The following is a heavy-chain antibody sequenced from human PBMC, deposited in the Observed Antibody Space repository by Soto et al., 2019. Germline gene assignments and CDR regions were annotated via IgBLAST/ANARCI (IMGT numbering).Heavy chain of an antibody. V-gene: IGHV3-30*18. J-gene: IGHJ6*02. D-gene: IGHD6-6*01. CDR2: ISYDGSNK. CDR1: GFTFSSYG. CDR3: AKGPFPGSSSNLGGMDV. Sequence: QVQLVESGGGVVQPGRSLRLSCAASGFTFSSYGMHWVRQAPGKGLEWVAVISYDGSNKYYADSVKGRFTISRDNSKNTLYLQMNSLIAEDTAVYYCAKGPFPGSSSNLGGMDVWGQGTTVTVSS.